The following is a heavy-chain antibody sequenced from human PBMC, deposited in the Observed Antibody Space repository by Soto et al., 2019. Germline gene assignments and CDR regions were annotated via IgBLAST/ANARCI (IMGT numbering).Heavy chain of an antibody. CDR1: GFTFSSYW. D-gene: IGHD5-12*01. J-gene: IGHJ6*03. Sequence: GGSLRLSCAASGFTFSSYWVSWVRQAPGKGLEWVANIKQDGSEKYYVDSVKGRFTISRDNAKNSLYLQMNSLRAEDTAVYYCARVPMTGGYDQSPYYYYMDVWGKGTTVTVSS. V-gene: IGHV3-7*01. CDR2: IKQDGSEK. CDR3: ARVPMTGGYDQSPYYYYMDV.